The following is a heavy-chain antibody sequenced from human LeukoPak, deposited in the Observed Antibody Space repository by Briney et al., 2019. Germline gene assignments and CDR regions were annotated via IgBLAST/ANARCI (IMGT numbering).Heavy chain of an antibody. CDR1: GGSISSYY. CDR2: IYTSGST. CDR3: ARDVGWSGYYKGGYMDV. V-gene: IGHV4-4*07. D-gene: IGHD3-3*01. Sequence: SETLSLTCTVSGGSISSYYWSWIRQLAGKGLEWIGRIYTSGSTNYNPSLKSRVTMSVDTSKNQFSLKLSSVTAADTAVYYCARDVGWSGYYKGGYMDVWGKGTTVTVSS. J-gene: IGHJ6*03.